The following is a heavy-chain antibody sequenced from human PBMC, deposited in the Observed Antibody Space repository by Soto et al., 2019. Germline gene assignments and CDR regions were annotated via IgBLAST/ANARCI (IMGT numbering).Heavy chain of an antibody. CDR3: AKTRGLEQQRGFDY. Sequence: EVQLVESGGGLVQPGRSLRLSCAASGFTFDDYAMHWVRQAPEKGLEWVSGISWNSGTIGYADSVKGRFTISRDNAKNSLYLQMNSLRAEDTALYYCAKTRGLEQQRGFDYWGQGTLVTVSS. J-gene: IGHJ4*02. V-gene: IGHV3-9*01. D-gene: IGHD6-13*01. CDR1: GFTFDDYA. CDR2: ISWNSGTI.